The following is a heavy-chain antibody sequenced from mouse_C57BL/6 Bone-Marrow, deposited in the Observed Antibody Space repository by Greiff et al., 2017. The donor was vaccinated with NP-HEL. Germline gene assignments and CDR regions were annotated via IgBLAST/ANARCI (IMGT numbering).Heavy chain of an antibody. D-gene: IGHD1-1*01. J-gene: IGHJ3*01. CDR1: GFTFSDYY. Sequence: EVQRVESGGGLVQPGGSLKLSCAASGFTFSDYYMYWVRQTPEKRLEWVAYISNGGGSTYYLDTVKGRFTISRDKAKNTLYLQMSRLKSEDTAMYYCARPYYYAYWGQGTLVTVSA. CDR2: ISNGGGST. CDR3: ARPYYYAY. V-gene: IGHV5-12*01.